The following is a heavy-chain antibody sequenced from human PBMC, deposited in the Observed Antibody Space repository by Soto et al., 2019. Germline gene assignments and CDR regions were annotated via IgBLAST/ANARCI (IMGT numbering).Heavy chain of an antibody. CDR3: ERDQEVWDENVTSRPYTYYYGMDV. CDR2: ISRSGTTI. Sequence: QMQLVESGGGLVEPGGSLRLSCEASGFTFSHHYMSWIRQAPGKGLEWVSYISRSGTTIYYADSVRGRFTISRDNSKNSLDLQMDSLQAEATAMYYSERDQEVWDENVTSRPYTYYYGMDVWGQGTTVSVS. D-gene: IGHD1-1*01. J-gene: IGHJ6*02. CDR1: GFTFSHHY. V-gene: IGHV3-11*01.